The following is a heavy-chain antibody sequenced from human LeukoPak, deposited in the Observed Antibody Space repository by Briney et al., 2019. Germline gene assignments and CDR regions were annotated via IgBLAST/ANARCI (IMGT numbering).Heavy chain of an antibody. Sequence: VQPGRSLRLSCAASGFNFHDYTMHWVRQAPGKGLEWVSGISWNSRNIAYADSMKGRFTISRDNAKKSLYLQMNSPRLEDAALYYCTKGDWFDNWGQGTLVSVSS. V-gene: IGHV3-9*01. J-gene: IGHJ4*02. CDR3: TKGDWFDN. D-gene: IGHD3-9*01. CDR2: ISWNSRNI. CDR1: GFNFHDYT.